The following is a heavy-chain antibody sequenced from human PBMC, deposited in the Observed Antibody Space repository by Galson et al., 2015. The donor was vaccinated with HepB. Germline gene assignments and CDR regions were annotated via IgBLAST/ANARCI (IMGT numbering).Heavy chain of an antibody. V-gene: IGHV5-51*01. CDR2: IYPGDSNT. CDR3: AKLGYCSGSSCYSWFDS. D-gene: IGHD2-2*02. Sequence: QSGAEVKKPGESLKISCKGFGYNFATYWIAWVRQMPGKGLEWMGIIYPGDSNTRYSSSFQGQVTISADKSISTTYLQWSSLKASDTAMYYCAKLGYCSGSSCYSWFDSWGQGTLVTVSS. J-gene: IGHJ5*01. CDR1: GYNFATYW.